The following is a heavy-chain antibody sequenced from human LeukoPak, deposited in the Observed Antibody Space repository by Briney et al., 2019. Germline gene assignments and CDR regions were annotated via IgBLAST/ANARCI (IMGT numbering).Heavy chain of an antibody. D-gene: IGHD6-19*01. CDR2: IYHSGST. J-gene: IGHJ3*01. CDR3: ARGRSGAP. CDR1: GYSISSGYY. V-gene: IGHV4-38-2*01. Sequence: SETLSLTCAVSGYSISSGYYWGWIRQPPGRGLEWIGSIYHSGSTYYNPSLKSRVTISVDTSKNQFSLKLSSVTAADTAVYYCARGRSGAPWGQGTMVTVSS.